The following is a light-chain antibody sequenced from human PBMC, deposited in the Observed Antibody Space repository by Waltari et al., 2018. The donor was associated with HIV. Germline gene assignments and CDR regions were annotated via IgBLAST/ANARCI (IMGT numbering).Light chain of an antibody. J-gene: IGLJ1*01. CDR2: DVS. Sequence: QSALTQPRSVSGSPGQSVTISCTGTSSDVGGYNYVSWYQQHPGKAPKLMIFDVSKRPAGVPVRFPGSRSGNTASLAISGLQAEDEADYYCCSYAGSYTDVFGTGTKVTVL. CDR3: CSYAGSYTDV. CDR1: SSDVGGYNY. V-gene: IGLV2-11*01.